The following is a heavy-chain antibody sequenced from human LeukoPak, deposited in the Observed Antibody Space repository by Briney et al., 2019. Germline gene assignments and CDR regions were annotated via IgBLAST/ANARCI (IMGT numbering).Heavy chain of an antibody. CDR3: ARDGVGYSYGLFDY. CDR1: GFTFSSYW. CDR2: INHNGNVN. D-gene: IGHD5-18*01. J-gene: IGHJ4*02. V-gene: IGHV3-7*01. Sequence: GGSLRLSCAASGFTFSSYWMNWARQAPGKGLEWVASINHNGNVNYYVDSVKGRFTISRDNSKNTLYLQMNSLRAEDTAVYYCARDGVGYSYGLFDYWGQGTLVTVSS.